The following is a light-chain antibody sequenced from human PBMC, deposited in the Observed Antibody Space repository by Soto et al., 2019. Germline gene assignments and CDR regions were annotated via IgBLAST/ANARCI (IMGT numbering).Light chain of an antibody. Sequence: DIQMTQSPYSLSASVGDRVTITCRASQTISTYLNWYQQKPGKAPRLLIYDASSLLSGVPSRFSGSGSGTDFTLTIASLQPEDFSTYYCQQSDSTPYPFGQGTKVEI. CDR1: QTISTY. J-gene: IGKJ2*01. CDR3: QQSDSTPYP. CDR2: DAS. V-gene: IGKV1-39*01.